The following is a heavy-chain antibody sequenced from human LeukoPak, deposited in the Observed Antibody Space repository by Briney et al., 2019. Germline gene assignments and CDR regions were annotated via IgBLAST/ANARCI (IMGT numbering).Heavy chain of an antibody. D-gene: IGHD2-2*01. J-gene: IGHJ4*02. CDR3: ARVGLGYCSSTSCPGVDY. CDR1: GGTFSSYA. CDR2: IIPILGIA. V-gene: IGHV1-69*04. Sequence: SVKVSCKASGGTFSSYAISWVRQAPGQGLEWMGRIIPILGIANYAQKFQGRVTITADESTSTAYMELSSLRSEDTAVYYCARVGLGYCSSTSCPGVDYWGQGTLVTVSS.